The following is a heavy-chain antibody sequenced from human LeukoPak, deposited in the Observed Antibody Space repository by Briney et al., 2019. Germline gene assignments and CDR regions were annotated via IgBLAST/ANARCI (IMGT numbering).Heavy chain of an antibody. J-gene: IGHJ4*02. CDR3: ARDPENTLYSSSWYGVDY. CDR1: GFTFSSYG. V-gene: IGHV3-33*01. D-gene: IGHD6-13*01. CDR2: IWYDGSNK. Sequence: GGSLRLSCAASGFTFSSYGMHWVHQAPGKGLEWVAVIWYDGSNKYYADSVKGRFTISRDNSKNTLYLQMNSLRAEDTAVYYCARDPENTLYSSSWYGVDYWGQGTLVTVSS.